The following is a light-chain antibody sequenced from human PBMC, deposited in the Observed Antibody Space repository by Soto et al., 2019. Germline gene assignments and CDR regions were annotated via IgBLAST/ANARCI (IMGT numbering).Light chain of an antibody. CDR3: SSYTSSGTVF. CDR2: DVS. V-gene: IGLV2-14*03. Sequence: QSALTQPASVSGSPGQSITISCIGTNNDVGLYNYVSWYQQQSGKAPKLIIYDVSLRPSGVSNRFSGSKSGNTASLTISGLQAEDEADYYCSSYTSSGTVFFGGGTKLTVL. CDR1: NNDVGLYNY. J-gene: IGLJ2*01.